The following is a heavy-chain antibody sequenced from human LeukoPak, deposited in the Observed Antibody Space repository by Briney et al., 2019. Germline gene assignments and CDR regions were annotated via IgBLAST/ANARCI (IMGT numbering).Heavy chain of an antibody. CDR3: ASGYRFDY. CDR1: GDSVSNNTTA. V-gene: IGHV6-1*01. D-gene: IGHD2-2*02. J-gene: IGHJ4*02. CDR2: TYYRSKWYN. Sequence: SQTLSLTCVISGDSVSNNTTAWNWIRQSPPRGLEWLGRTYYRSKWYNEYGIFVKSRVTINPDTSKNQFSLQLNSVTPEDTAVYYCASGYRFDYWGQGILVTVSS.